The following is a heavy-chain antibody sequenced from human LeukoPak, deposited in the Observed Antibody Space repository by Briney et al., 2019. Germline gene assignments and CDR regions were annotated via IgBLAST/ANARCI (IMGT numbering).Heavy chain of an antibody. CDR1: GFTFSTYA. V-gene: IGHV3-30-3*01. J-gene: IGHJ4*02. Sequence: PGGSLRLSCAASGFTFSTYAIHWVRQAPGKGLEWVALISYDGSSKYYADSVKGRLTISRDNSKSTVYLELNTLRAEDTAVYYCARGKTTYSSGWRTFDYWGQGTLVTVSS. CDR3: ARGKTTYSSGWRTFDY. D-gene: IGHD6-19*01. CDR2: ISYDGSSK.